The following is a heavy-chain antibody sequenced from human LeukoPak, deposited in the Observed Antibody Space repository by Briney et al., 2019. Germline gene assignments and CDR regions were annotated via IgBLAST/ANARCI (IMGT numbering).Heavy chain of an antibody. V-gene: IGHV1-69*13. Sequence: GASVKVSCKASGGTFSIYAISWVRQAPGQGREWMGGIIPIFGTANYAQKFQGRVTITADESTSTAYMELSSLRSEDTAVYYCAREGSYYYGSGSYYKGYFQHWGQGTLVTVSS. CDR2: IIPIFGTA. J-gene: IGHJ1*01. D-gene: IGHD3-10*01. CDR3: AREGSYYYGSGSYYKGYFQH. CDR1: GGTFSIYA.